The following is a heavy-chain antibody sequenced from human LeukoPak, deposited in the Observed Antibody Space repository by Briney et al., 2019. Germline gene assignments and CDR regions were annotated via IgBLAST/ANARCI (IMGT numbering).Heavy chain of an antibody. CDR1: GFTFSNAW. V-gene: IGHV3-15*01. CDR3: TAAPLGYCSGGSCYDY. J-gene: IGHJ4*02. Sequence: PGGSLRLSCAASGFTFSNAWMSWVRQAPGKGLEWVGRIKSKTDGGTTDYAAPVKGRFTTSRDDSKNTLYLQMNSLKTEDTAVYYCTAAPLGYCSGGSCYDYWGQGTLVTVSS. CDR2: IKSKTDGGTT. D-gene: IGHD2-15*01.